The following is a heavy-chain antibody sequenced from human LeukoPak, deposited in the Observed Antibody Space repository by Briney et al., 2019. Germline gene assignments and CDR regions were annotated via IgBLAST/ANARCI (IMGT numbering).Heavy chain of an antibody. CDR2: INPNSGGT. V-gene: IGHV1-2*02. CDR3: ARDSYIVVVPAAPGWFDP. D-gene: IGHD2-2*01. CDR1: GYTFTGYY. Sequence: ASVKVSCKASGYTFTGYYMHWVRQAPGQGLEWMGWINPNSGGTNYAQKFQGRVTMTRDTSISTAHMELSRLRSDDTAVYYCARDSYIVVVPAAPGWFDPWGQGTLVTVSS. J-gene: IGHJ5*02.